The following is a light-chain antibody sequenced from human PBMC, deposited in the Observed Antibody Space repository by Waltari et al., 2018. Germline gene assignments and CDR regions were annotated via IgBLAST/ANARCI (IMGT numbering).Light chain of an antibody. J-gene: IGKJ4*01. Sequence: DIQLTQSPSTLSASVGERFTLTCRASQSISNWLAWYQQKPGKAPKLLIYKASTLESGVPSRFSGSGSGTEFTLTISSLQPDDFATYYCQQYNSYSLLTFGGGTKVEIK. CDR1: QSISNW. CDR3: QQYNSYSLLT. V-gene: IGKV1-5*03. CDR2: KAS.